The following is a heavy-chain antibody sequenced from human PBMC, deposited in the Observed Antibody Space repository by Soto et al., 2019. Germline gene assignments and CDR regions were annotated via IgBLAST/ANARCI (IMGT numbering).Heavy chain of an antibody. CDR1: GFSLSNARMG. CDR3: ARNPKTYYYGSGSYYSFDY. V-gene: IGHV2-26*01. D-gene: IGHD3-10*01. J-gene: IGHJ4*02. CDR2: IFSNDEK. Sequence: SGPTLVNPTETLTLTCTVSGFSLSNARMGVSWIRQPPGKALEWLAHIFSNDEKSYSTSLKSRLTISKDTSKSQVVLTMTNMDPVDTATYYCARNPKTYYYGSGSYYSFDYWGQGTLVTVSS.